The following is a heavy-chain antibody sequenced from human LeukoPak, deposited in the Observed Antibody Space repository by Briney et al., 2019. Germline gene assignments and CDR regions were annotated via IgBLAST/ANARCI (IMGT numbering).Heavy chain of an antibody. J-gene: IGHJ1*01. CDR3: ARGTYCGGDCYSHEYFQH. Sequence: PSQTLSLTCTVSGGSISSVTYYCSCIRHPAGKGLEWIARIYTGGTTNSNPSLVRRATISVGPSKNQFSLKLRSVTAADTAVYYCARGTYCGGDCYSHEYFQHWGQGTLVTVYS. CDR1: GGSISSVTYY. CDR2: IYTGGTT. D-gene: IGHD2-21*02. V-gene: IGHV4-61*02.